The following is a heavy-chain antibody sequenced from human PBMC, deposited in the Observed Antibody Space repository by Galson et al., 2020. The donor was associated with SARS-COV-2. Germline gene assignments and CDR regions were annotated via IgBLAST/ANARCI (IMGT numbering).Heavy chain of an antibody. V-gene: IGHV3-21*01. J-gene: IGHJ6*04. CDR2: ISTSSSYT. Sequence: NSGGSLRLSCAASGFPFITYRMNWVRLAPGKGLEWGSSISTSSSYTYYVTSVKGRFSISRDNPRNSLYLQMNSLRSEDTAVYYCARDEGIRGENDGRFYYGMDVWGKGTTVTVSA. CDR3: ARDEGIRGENDGRFYYGMDV. CDR1: GFPFITYR. D-gene: IGHD1-1*01.